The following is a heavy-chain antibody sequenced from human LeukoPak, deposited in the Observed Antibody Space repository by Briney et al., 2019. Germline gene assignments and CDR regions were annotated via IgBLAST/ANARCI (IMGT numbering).Heavy chain of an antibody. CDR2: IIGSGGST. CDR1: GFTFSSYA. Sequence: GGSLRLSCAASGFTFSSYAMSWVRQAPGKGLGWVSAIIGSGGSTYYADSVKGRFTISRDNSKNTLYLQMNSLRAEDTAVYYCAKDWYSYGPHGVYYYMDVWGKGTTVTVSS. V-gene: IGHV3-23*01. CDR3: AKDWYSYGPHGVYYYMDV. J-gene: IGHJ6*03. D-gene: IGHD5-18*01.